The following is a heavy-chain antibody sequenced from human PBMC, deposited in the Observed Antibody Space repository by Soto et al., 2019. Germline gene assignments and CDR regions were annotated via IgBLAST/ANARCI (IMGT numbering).Heavy chain of an antibody. J-gene: IGHJ4*02. Sequence: GSLRLSCAASGFTFSSYAMSWVRQAPGKGLEWVSAISGSGGSTYYADSVKGRFTISRDDSKNTLYLQMNSLRAEDSAVYYCAKDRTVAARNFDYWGQGTQVTVSS. CDR2: ISGSGGST. D-gene: IGHD6-6*01. CDR1: GFTFSSYA. V-gene: IGHV3-23*01. CDR3: AKDRTVAARNFDY.